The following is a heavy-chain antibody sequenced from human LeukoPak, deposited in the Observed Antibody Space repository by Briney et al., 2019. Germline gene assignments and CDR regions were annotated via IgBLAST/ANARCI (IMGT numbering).Heavy chain of an antibody. J-gene: IGHJ5*02. V-gene: IGHV4-4*07. D-gene: IGHD2-2*01. CDR2: IYTSGST. CDR1: GGSISSYY. CDR3: AGTRYCSSANCQTTAP. Sequence: PSETLSLTCTVSGGSISSYYWSWIRQPAGKGLEWIGRIYTSGSTNYNPSLKSRVTMSVDTSKNQFSLKLNSVTAADTAVYYCAGTRYCSSANCQTTAPWGQGTLVTVSS.